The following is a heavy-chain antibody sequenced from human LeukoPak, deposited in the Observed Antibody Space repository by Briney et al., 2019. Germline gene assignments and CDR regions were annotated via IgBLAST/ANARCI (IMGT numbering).Heavy chain of an antibody. V-gene: IGHV3-23*01. CDR3: VRRGDASSGWGDHDY. J-gene: IGHJ4*02. CDR1: GSTFNRNA. D-gene: IGHD6-19*01. Sequence: GGSLRLSCAASGSTFNRNAISWVRQAPGKGLEWVSTIGGSGDKTFYADSVKGRFTISRDNSKNMLHLQMSSLTGEDTALYYCVRRGDASSGWGDHDYWGQGALVTVSS. CDR2: IGGSGDKT.